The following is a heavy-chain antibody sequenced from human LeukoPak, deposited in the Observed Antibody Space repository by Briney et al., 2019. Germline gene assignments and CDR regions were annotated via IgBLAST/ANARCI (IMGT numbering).Heavy chain of an antibody. CDR3: AREGTGRGWYADYYYYYMDV. CDR2: IIPIFGTA. CDR1: GGTFSSYA. D-gene: IGHD6-19*01. J-gene: IGHJ6*03. V-gene: IGHV1-69*06. Sequence: ASVKVSCKASGGTFSSYAISWVRQAPGQGLEWMGGIIPIFGTANYAQKFQGRVTITADKSTSTAYMELSSLRSEDTAVYYCAREGTGRGWYADYYYYYMDVWGKGTTVTVSS.